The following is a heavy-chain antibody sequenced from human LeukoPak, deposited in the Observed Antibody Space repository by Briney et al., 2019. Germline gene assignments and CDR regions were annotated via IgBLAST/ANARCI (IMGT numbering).Heavy chain of an antibody. CDR1: GFTYSDYG. CDR3: VKGGSISHNWFDS. V-gene: IGHV3-30*02. CDR2: ILNDGTWE. Sequence: GGSLRLSCAASGFTYSDYGVHWVRQAPGRGLEWVALILNDGTWEYYPDSVKGRLTISRDNSRNTLYLQMNSVRLEDTAIYYCVKGGSISHNWFDSWGQGTLVTVSS. D-gene: IGHD3-16*01. J-gene: IGHJ5*01.